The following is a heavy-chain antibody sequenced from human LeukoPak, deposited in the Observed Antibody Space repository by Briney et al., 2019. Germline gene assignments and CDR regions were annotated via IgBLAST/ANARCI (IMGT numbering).Heavy chain of an antibody. J-gene: IGHJ4*02. D-gene: IGHD3-22*01. Sequence: GGSLRLSCAASGFPVSSNYMSWVRQAPGKGLEWVSVIYSGGSTYYADSVKGRFTISRDNSKNTLYLQMNSLRAEDTAVYYCARDHSSGYYFWGQGTLVTVSS. CDR1: GFPVSSNY. CDR2: IYSGGST. V-gene: IGHV3-53*05. CDR3: ARDHSSGYYF.